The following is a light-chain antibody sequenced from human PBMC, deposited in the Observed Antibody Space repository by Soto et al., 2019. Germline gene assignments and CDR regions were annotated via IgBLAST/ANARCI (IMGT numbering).Light chain of an antibody. Sequence: QSVLTQPPSVSGAPGQRVTISCTGSTSNIGAGYDVHWYQQLPGAAPRLLISSRNNRPSGVPDRFFGSKSGTSASLTIIGLQAEDEGDYYCQSYDSSLSGSGVFGGGTKVTVL. CDR1: TSNIGAGYD. CDR2: SRN. CDR3: QSYDSSLSGSGV. V-gene: IGLV1-40*01. J-gene: IGLJ3*02.